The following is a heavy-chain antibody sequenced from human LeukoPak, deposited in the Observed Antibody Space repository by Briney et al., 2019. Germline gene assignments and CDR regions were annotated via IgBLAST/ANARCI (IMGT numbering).Heavy chain of an antibody. V-gene: IGHV3-23*01. J-gene: IGHJ5*02. CDR3: ATDPSRYCSGGSCLNWFDP. CDR2: ISGSGGST. Sequence: GGSLRLSCAASGFTFSSYAMSWVRQAPGKGLEWVSAISGSGGSTYYADSVKGRFTISRDNSKNTLYLQMNSLRAADTAVYYCATDPSRYCSGGSCLNWFDPWGQGTLVTVSS. CDR1: GFTFSSYA. D-gene: IGHD2-15*01.